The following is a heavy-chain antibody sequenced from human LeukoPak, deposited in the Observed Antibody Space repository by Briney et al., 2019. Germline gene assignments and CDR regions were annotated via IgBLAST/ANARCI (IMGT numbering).Heavy chain of an antibody. D-gene: IGHD6-13*01. CDR2: ISWNSGSI. J-gene: IGHJ3*02. CDR1: AFTFADYA. Sequence: PGRSLRLSCAPSAFTFADYAMHWVRQAPGKGLEWVSGISWNSGSIGYADSVKGRLTISRDNAKNSLYLQMNRLRAEDTALYYCAKDISAAGTPDAFDIWGQGTMVTVFS. V-gene: IGHV3-9*01. CDR3: AKDISAAGTPDAFDI.